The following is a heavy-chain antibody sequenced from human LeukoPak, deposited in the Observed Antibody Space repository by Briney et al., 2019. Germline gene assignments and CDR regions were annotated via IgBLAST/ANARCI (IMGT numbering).Heavy chain of an antibody. Sequence: GGSLRLSCAASGFTFSSYWMSWVRQAPGKGLEWVANIKQDGSEKYYVDSVKGRFTISRDNAKNSLYLQMNSLRAEDTAVYYCAKGSRSTGVYGMDVWGQGTTVTVSS. CDR2: IKQDGSEK. CDR3: AKGSRSTGVYGMDV. CDR1: GFTFSSYW. D-gene: IGHD2-2*01. J-gene: IGHJ6*02. V-gene: IGHV3-7*03.